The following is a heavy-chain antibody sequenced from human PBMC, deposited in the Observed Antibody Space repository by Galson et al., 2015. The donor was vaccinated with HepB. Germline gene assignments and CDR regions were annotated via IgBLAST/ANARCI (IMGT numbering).Heavy chain of an antibody. D-gene: IGHD2-2*01. J-gene: IGHJ3*02. CDR1: GFTFSTYA. CDR3: AKGNHYCTSTSCYIKDAYDI. Sequence: SLRLSCAASGFTFSTYAMSWVRQAPGKGLEWVSGITNNGGGPYYADSVKGRFTISRDNSKNTLCLQMNSLGADDTAVYYCAKGNHYCTSTSCYIKDAYDIWGQGTMVTVSS. CDR2: ITNNGGGP. V-gene: IGHV3-23*01.